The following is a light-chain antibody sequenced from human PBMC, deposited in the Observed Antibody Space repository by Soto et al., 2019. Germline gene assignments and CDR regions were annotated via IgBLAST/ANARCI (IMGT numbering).Light chain of an antibody. CDR3: QQYLTIPYS. CDR2: WAS. J-gene: IGKJ2*01. CDR1: HSVFYSPNNKNY. Sequence: DTVLIQSADSLAVSLGERATISCKSSHSVFYSPNNKNYLGWYQQKAGQPPKLFINWASTRESGVPDRFSGTGSGTDFTLAISSLQPEGVAVYFCQQYLTIPYSFGQGTKLEIK. V-gene: IGKV4-1*01.